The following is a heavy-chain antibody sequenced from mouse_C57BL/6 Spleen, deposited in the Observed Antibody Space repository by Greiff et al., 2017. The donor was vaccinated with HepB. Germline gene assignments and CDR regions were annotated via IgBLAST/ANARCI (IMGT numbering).Heavy chain of an antibody. D-gene: IGHD2-4*01. J-gene: IGHJ4*01. CDR3: ARGGYDYGDYYAMDY. CDR1: GYTFTSYW. Sequence: VQLQQPGAELVKPGASVKLSCKASGYTFTSYWMQWVKQRPGQGLEWIGEIDPSDSYTNYNQKFKGKATLTVDTSSSTAYMQLSSLTSEDSAVYYCARGGYDYGDYYAMDYWGQGTSVTVSS. CDR2: IDPSDSYT. V-gene: IGHV1-50*01.